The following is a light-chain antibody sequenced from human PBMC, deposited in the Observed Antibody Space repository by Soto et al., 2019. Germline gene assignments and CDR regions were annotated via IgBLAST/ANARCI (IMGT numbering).Light chain of an antibody. J-gene: IGKJ3*01. Sequence: DVVMTQSPLSLPVTPGEPASISFRSSQGLLYSNGYNYLDWYLQKPGQSPQLLIYLGSNRASGVPDRFSGSGSGTDFTLKISRVEPEDVGVYYCMQARHIPFTFGPGTKVDIK. CDR3: MQARHIPFT. V-gene: IGKV2-28*01. CDR1: QGLLYSNGYNY. CDR2: LGS.